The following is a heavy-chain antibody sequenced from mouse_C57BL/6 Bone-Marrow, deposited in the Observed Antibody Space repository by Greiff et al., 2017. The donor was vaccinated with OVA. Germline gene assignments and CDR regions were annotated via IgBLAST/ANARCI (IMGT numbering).Heavy chain of an antibody. CDR1: GYTFTSYW. CDR2: IYPSDSET. Sequence: QVQLQQPGAELVRPGSSVKLSCKASGYTFTSYWMDWVKQRPGQGLEWIGNIYPSDSETHYNQKFKDKATLTVDKSSSTAYMQLSSLTSEDSAVDYCARGGAYSKSLEEWGQGTNRTVAS. J-gene: IGHJ2*01. D-gene: IGHD2-10*01. V-gene: IGHV1-61*01. CDR3: ARGGAYSKSLEE.